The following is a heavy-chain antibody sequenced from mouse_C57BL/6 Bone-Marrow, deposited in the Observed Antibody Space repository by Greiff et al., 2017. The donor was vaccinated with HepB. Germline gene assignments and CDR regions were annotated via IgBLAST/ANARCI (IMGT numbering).Heavy chain of an antibody. Sequence: EVKLMESGGGLVKPGGSLKLSCAASGFTFSDYGMHWVRQAPEKGLEWVAYISSGSSTIYYADTVKGRFTISRANAKNTLFLQMTSLRSEDTAMYYCARKITTPHWYFDVWGTGTTVTVSS. J-gene: IGHJ1*03. CDR3: ARKITTPHWYFDV. CDR1: GFTFSDYG. D-gene: IGHD2-4*01. CDR2: ISSGSSTI. V-gene: IGHV5-17*01.